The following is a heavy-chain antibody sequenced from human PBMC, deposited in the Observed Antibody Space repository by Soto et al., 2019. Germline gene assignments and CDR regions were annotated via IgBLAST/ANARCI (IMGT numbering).Heavy chain of an antibody. CDR2: MYYSGTT. Sequence: SETLSLTCSVCGGSVSSSSYYWGWIRQPPGKGLEWIGSMYYSGTTYYNPSLKSRVTISTDTSKNQFSLKLSSVTAADTAVYYCARVSYYYNLVDYWGQGTLVTVSS. CDR1: GGSVSSSSYY. J-gene: IGHJ4*02. V-gene: IGHV4-39*01. D-gene: IGHD3-22*01. CDR3: ARVSYYYNLVDY.